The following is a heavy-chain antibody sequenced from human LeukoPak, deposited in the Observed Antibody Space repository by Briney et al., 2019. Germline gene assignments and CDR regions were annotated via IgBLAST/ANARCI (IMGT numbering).Heavy chain of an antibody. CDR3: AKNRATGLAFYDS. CDR1: GFTFSSYA. J-gene: IGHJ4*02. Sequence: PGGSLRLSCAASGFTFSSYAMSWVRQAPGKGLEWVSAISGGGNYIYYTDSVKGRFTTSRDNSKNTLYLQMSSLRAEDTAVYFCAKNRATGLAFYDSWGQGTQVTVSS. D-gene: IGHD5-24*01. CDR2: ISGGGNYI. V-gene: IGHV3-23*01.